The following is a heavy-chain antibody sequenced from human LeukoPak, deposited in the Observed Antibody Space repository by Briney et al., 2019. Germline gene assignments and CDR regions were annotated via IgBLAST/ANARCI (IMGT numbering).Heavy chain of an antibody. J-gene: IGHJ6*02. CDR3: ARDRLFGKKGSGPPYYYYYGMDV. D-gene: IGHD3-10*02. CDR2: ISASNGNT. Sequence: ASVKVSCKASGYTFTSYGISWVRQAPGQGLEWMGWISASNGNTNYAQKLQGRVTMTTDTSTSTAYMELRSLRSDDTAVYYCARDRLFGKKGSGPPYYYYYGMDVWGQGTTVTVSS. V-gene: IGHV1-18*01. CDR1: GYTFTSYG.